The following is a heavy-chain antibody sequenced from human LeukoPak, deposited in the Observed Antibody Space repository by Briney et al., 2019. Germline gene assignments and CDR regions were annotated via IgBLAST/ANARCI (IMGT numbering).Heavy chain of an antibody. J-gene: IGHJ6*03. Sequence: GGCLRLSCAACGFTFSSYWMRWVRPALGEGLEWVANIKEVGSEQYYVDSVKVRFTISRDNDKNSLYLQMNNLRAEDTAVYYCARCPSIAQYYYYNYYMDVWGKGTTVTVSS. CDR3: ARCPSIAQYYYYNYYMDV. D-gene: IGHD6-6*01. CDR1: GFTFSSYW. V-gene: IGHV3-7*01. CDR2: IKEVGSEQ.